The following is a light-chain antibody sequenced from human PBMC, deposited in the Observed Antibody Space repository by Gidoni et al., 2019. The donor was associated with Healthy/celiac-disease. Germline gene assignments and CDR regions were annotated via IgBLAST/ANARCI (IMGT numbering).Light chain of an antibody. CDR2: AAS. CDR1: QSISSY. V-gene: IGKV1-39*01. Sequence: DIQMTQSPSSLSASVGDRVTITCRASQSISSYLNWYQLKPGKAPKLLIYAASSLQSGVPSRFSGSGSGTDFTLTISSLQPEDFATYYCQQSYSTLWTFGQXTKVEIK. CDR3: QQSYSTLWT. J-gene: IGKJ1*01.